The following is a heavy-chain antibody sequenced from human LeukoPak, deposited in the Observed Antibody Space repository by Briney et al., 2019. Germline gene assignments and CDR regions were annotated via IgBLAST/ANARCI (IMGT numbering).Heavy chain of an antibody. J-gene: IGHJ4*02. CDR2: IYYSGST. CDR1: GGSISSYY. V-gene: IGHV4-59*12. CDR3: ARAGCSSTSCHTGFDY. Sequence: PSETLSLTCTVSGGSISSYYWSWIRQPPGKGLEWIGYIYYSGSTTYNPSLKSRVTMSVDRSKNQFSLKLSSVTAADTAVYYCARAGCSSTSCHTGFDYWGQGTLVTVSS. D-gene: IGHD2-2*02.